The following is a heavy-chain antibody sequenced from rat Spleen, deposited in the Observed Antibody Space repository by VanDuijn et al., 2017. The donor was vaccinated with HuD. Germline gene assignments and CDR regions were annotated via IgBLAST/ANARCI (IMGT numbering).Heavy chain of an antibody. D-gene: IGHD1-10*01. V-gene: IGHV5-25*01. Sequence: EVQLVESGGGLVQPGRSLKLSCAASGFTFSNYDMAWVRQAPTKGLEWVASISPSGGSTYYRDSVKGRFTVSRDNAKSTLYLQMDSLRSEDTATYYCARHGNNYGWFAYWGQGTLVTVSS. CDR3: ARHGNNYGWFAY. CDR2: ISPSGGST. J-gene: IGHJ3*01. CDR1: GFTFSNYD.